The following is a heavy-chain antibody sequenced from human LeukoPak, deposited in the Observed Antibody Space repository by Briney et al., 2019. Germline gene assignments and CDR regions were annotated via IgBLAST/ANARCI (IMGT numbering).Heavy chain of an antibody. CDR1: GGSFSGYY. D-gene: IGHD1-14*01. CDR2: INHSGST. CDR3: ARGNRRLRFFLS. V-gene: IGHV4-34*01. J-gene: IGHJ5*02. Sequence: SETLSLTCAVCGGSFSGYYWSWIRQPPGKGLEWIGEINHSGSTNYNPSLKSRVTISVDTSKNQFSLKLSSVTAADTAVYYCARGNRRLRFFLSWGQGTLVTVSS.